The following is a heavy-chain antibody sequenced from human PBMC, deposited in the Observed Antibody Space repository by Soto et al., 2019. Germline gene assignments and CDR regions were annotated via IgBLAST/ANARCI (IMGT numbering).Heavy chain of an antibody. J-gene: IGHJ5*02. CDR2: IYYSGDT. Sequence: PSETLSLTCTVSGGSVTSDAYHWSWIRQHPGKGLEWIGYIYYSGDTHYNPSFQSRVTTSVDTSKKQFSLKMSSVTAAHTAVYYWAGALNYGSGMGPWGQGTPVTVSS. V-gene: IGHV4-31*03. CDR1: GGSVTSDAYH. CDR3: AGALNYGSGMGP. D-gene: IGHD3-10*01.